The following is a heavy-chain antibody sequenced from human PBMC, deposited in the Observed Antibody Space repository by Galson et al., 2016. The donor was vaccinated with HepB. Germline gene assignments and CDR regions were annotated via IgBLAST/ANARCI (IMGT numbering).Heavy chain of an antibody. V-gene: IGHV3-9*01. J-gene: IGHJ5*02. CDR3: AKAAQYCSSSSCRNWFDP. CDR1: GFTFDNYA. Sequence: SLRLSCAASGFTFDNYAMHWVRQAPGKGLEWVSGISWNSGNMGYADSVKGRFTISRDNAKNSLYLQMNSLRAEETALYYCAKAAQYCSSSSCRNWFDPWGQGTLVTVSS. CDR2: ISWNSGNM. D-gene: IGHD2-2*01.